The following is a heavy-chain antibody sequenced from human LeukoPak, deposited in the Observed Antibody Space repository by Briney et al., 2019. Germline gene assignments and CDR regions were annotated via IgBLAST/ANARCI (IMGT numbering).Heavy chain of an antibody. V-gene: IGHV3-48*01. CDR3: ARDSPDYGGKGFDY. Sequence: GGSLRLSCAASEFTFSSYSMNWVRQAPGKGLEWVSYITNSGNSKSYADSVKGRFTISRDNTKNSLYLQMNGLRAEDTAVYYCARDSPDYGGKGFDYWGQGTLVTVSS. CDR1: EFTFSSYS. D-gene: IGHD4-23*01. J-gene: IGHJ4*02. CDR2: ITNSGNSK.